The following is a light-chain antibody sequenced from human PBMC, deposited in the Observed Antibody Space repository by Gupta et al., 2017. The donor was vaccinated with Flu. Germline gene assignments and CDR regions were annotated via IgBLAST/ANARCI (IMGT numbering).Light chain of an antibody. V-gene: IGKV3-20*01. CDR1: QTVSSNY. J-gene: IGKJ1*01. CDR3: QQYGSSPGT. Sequence: ELVLTQSPGTLSLSPGERATLSCRASQTVSSNYLAWYQQRPGQAPRLLSYGASSRATGIPDRFSGSGSGTDFTLTISSLEPEDFAMYYCQQYGSSPGTFGQGTKVEIK. CDR2: GAS.